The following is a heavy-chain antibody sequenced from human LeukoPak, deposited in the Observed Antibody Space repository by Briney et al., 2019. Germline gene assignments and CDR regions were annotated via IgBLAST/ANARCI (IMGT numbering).Heavy chain of an antibody. Sequence: PSETLSLTCAVYGGSLSYYYWCWIRQPPEKGLEWIGEINRSGSTNYNPSLKSRVSISVDTSKNQFSLKLSSVTAADTAVYYCARGGFYCGDDCYVDYWGQGTLVTVSS. CDR1: GGSLSYYY. J-gene: IGHJ4*02. CDR3: ARGGFYCGDDCYVDY. CDR2: INRSGST. V-gene: IGHV4-34*01. D-gene: IGHD2-21*02.